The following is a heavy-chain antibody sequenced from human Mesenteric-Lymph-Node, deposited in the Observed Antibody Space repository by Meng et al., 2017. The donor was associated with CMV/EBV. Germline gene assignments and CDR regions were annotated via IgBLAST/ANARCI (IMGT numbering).Heavy chain of an antibody. Sequence: GESLKISCAASGFTFSSYGMHWVRQAPGKGLEWVAVIWYDGSNKYYADSVKGRFTISRDNAKNSLYLQMNSLRAEDTAVYYCARDKGRVGATDFDYWGQGTLVTVSS. CDR3: ARDKGRVGATDFDY. V-gene: IGHV3-33*01. CDR2: IWYDGSNK. D-gene: IGHD1-26*01. J-gene: IGHJ4*02. CDR1: GFTFSSYG.